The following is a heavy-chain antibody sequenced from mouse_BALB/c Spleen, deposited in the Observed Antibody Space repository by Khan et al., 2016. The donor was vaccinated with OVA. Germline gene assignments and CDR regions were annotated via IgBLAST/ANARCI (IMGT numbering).Heavy chain of an antibody. CDR1: GFSLSRYN. Sequence: QVQLKESGPGLVAPSQSLSITCTVSGFSLSRYNIHWVRQPPGKGLEWLGMIWGGGGTDYNSTLKSRLSISKDNSKSQVFLKMNSLQTDDSAMYYSARAYCRYDGYYAMDYWGQGTSVTVSS. D-gene: IGHD2-14*01. V-gene: IGHV2-6-4*01. CDR2: IWGGGGT. J-gene: IGHJ4*01. CDR3: ARAYCRYDGYYAMDY.